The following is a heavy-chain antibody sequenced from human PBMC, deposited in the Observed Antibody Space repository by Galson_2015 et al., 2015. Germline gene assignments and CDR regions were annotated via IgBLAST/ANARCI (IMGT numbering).Heavy chain of an antibody. D-gene: IGHD4-17*01. Sequence: TLSLTCTVSGGSISSGDYYWSWIRQPPGKGLEWIGYIYYSGSTYYNPSLKSRVTISVDTSKNQFSLKLSSVTAADTAVYYCARDGDDYGYWFDPWGQGTLVTVSS. CDR2: IYYSGST. V-gene: IGHV4-30-4*01. CDR1: GGSISSGDYY. J-gene: IGHJ5*02. CDR3: ARDGDDYGYWFDP.